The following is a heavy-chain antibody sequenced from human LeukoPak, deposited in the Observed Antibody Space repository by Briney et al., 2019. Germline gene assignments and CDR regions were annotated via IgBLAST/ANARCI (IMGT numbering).Heavy chain of an antibody. CDR1: GYTFTSYD. CDR3: ARGPPNWGYDY. CDR2: MSPNSGDT. J-gene: IGHJ4*02. Sequence: ASVKVSCKASGYTFTSYDFNWVRQATGQRPEWMGWMSPNSGDTGYAQKFQDRVTMTRSTSISTAYMELSSLRSDDTAVYYCARGPPNWGYDYWGPGTLVTVSS. V-gene: IGHV1-8*01. D-gene: IGHD7-27*01.